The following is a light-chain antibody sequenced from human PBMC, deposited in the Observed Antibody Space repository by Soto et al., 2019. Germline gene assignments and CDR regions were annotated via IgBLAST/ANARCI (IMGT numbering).Light chain of an antibody. CDR2: GND. J-gene: IGLJ2*01. V-gene: IGLV1-44*01. CDR3: AVWDDNLNGVI. Sequence: QSVLTQPPSASGTPGQRVTISCSGTTSIIGTNTGTLYQQLPGTAPNVLIFGNDRRPSGVPDRFSGSKSGTSASLAISGLQPEDEADYYCAVWDDNLNGVIFGGRTKVTVL. CDR1: TSIIGTNT.